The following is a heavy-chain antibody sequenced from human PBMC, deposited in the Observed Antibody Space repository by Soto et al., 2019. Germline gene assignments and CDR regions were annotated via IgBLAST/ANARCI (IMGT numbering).Heavy chain of an antibody. J-gene: IGHJ4*02. CDR3: AKDFNGDYGDYVIDY. CDR2: ISGSGGYT. CDR1: GFTFSSYA. Sequence: GGSLRLSCAASGFTFSSYAMSWVRQAPGKGLEWVSAISGSGGYTYYADSVKGRFTISRVNSKNTLYLQMNSLRAEDTAVYYCAKDFNGDYGDYVIDYWGQGTLVTVSS. V-gene: IGHV3-23*01. D-gene: IGHD4-17*01.